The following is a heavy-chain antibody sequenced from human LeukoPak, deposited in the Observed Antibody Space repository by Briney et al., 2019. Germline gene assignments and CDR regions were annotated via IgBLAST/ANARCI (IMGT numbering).Heavy chain of an antibody. V-gene: IGHV3-21*01. CDR3: ARVEDCGGDCYYYYGMDV. CDR2: ISSSSSYI. Sequence: GGSLRLSCAASGFTFSSYSMNWVRQAPGKGLEWVSSISSSSSYIYYADSVKGRFTISRDNAKNSLYLQMNSLRAEDTAVYYCARVEDCGGDCYYYYGMDVWGQGTTVTVSS. D-gene: IGHD2-21*02. J-gene: IGHJ6*02. CDR1: GFTFSSYS.